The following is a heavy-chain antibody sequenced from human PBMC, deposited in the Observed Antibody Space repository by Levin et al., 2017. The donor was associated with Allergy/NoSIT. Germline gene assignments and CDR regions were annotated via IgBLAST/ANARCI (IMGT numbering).Heavy chain of an antibody. Sequence: GESLKISCKGSGYSFTSYWIGWVRQMPGKGLEWMGIIYPGDSDTRYSPSFQGQVTISADKSISPAYLQWSSLKASDTAMYYFAARYSGYDYVTDYYFDYWGQGTLVTVSS. J-gene: IGHJ4*02. CDR3: AARYSGYDYVTDYYFDY. CDR1: GYSFTSYW. CDR2: IYPGDSDT. D-gene: IGHD5-12*01. V-gene: IGHV5-51*01.